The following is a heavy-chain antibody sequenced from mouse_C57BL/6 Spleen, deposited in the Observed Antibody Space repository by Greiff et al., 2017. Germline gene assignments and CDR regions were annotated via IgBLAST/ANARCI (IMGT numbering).Heavy chain of an antibody. CDR1: GFTFTDYY. J-gene: IGHJ1*03. Sequence: EVQRVESGGGLVQPGGSLSLSCAASGFTFTDYYMSWVRQPPGKALEWLGFIRNKANGYTTEYSASVKGRFTISRDNSQSILYLQMNALRAEDSATYYCARASYDYDWYFDVWGTGTTVTVSS. V-gene: IGHV7-3*01. CDR3: ARASYDYDWYFDV. CDR2: IRNKANGYTT. D-gene: IGHD2-4*01.